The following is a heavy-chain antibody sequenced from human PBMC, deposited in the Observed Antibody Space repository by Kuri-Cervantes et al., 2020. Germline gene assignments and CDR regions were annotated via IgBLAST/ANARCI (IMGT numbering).Heavy chain of an antibody. CDR3: ARGIEASRPGYYYCMDV. J-gene: IGHJ6*02. Sequence: SVTVSCKASGGTFRGYAISWVRQAPGQGLEWMGGIIPIFGTANYAQKFQGRVTITADESTSTAYMELNSLRSEDTAVYYCARGIEASRPGYYYCMDVWGQGTTVTVSS. V-gene: IGHV1-69*13. CDR2: IIPIFGTA. CDR1: GGTFRGYA. D-gene: IGHD6-6*01.